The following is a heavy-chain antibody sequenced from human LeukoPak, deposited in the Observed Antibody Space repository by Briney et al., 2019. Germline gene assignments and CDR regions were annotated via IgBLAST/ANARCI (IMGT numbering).Heavy chain of an antibody. CDR3: ARLHHDSSGYCLDY. D-gene: IGHD3-22*01. Sequence: PGGSLRLSCAASGFTVSSNFMSWVRQAPGKGLEWVSVIYSADTTYYADSVKGRFTISRDNSKNTLYLQMNSLRVEDTAVYYCARLHHDSSGYCLDYWGQGTLVTVSS. CDR2: IYSADTT. CDR1: GFTVSSNF. V-gene: IGHV3-53*01. J-gene: IGHJ4*02.